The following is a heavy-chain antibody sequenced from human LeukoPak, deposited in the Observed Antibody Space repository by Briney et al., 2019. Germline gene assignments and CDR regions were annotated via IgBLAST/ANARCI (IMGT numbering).Heavy chain of an antibody. D-gene: IGHD2-2*01. CDR2: IWYDGSNK. V-gene: IGHV3-33*01. Sequence: PGRSLRLSCAASGFTFSSYGMHWVRKAPGKGLEWVAVIWYDGSNKYYADSVKGRFTISRDNSKNTLYLQMNSLRAEDTAVYYCARGDCSSTSCYPSFDYWGQGTLVTVSS. CDR1: GFTFSSYG. J-gene: IGHJ4*02. CDR3: ARGDCSSTSCYPSFDY.